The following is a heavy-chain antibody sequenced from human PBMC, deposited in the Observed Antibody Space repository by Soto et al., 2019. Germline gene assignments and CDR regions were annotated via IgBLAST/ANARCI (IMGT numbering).Heavy chain of an antibody. Sequence: AGGSLRLSCAASGFTFSSYAMSWVRQAPGKGLEWVSAISGSGGSTYYADSVKGRFTISRDNSKNTLYLQMNSLRAEDTAVYYCAKRGGQYYDILTGYYPYYFDYWGQGTLVTVSS. CDR1: GFTFSSYA. J-gene: IGHJ4*02. CDR3: AKRGGQYYDILTGYYPYYFDY. CDR2: ISGSGGST. D-gene: IGHD3-9*01. V-gene: IGHV3-23*01.